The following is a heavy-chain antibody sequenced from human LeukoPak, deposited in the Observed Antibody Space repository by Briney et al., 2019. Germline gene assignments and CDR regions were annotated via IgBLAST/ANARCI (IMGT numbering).Heavy chain of an antibody. CDR3: ARLNYDSSGYYY. J-gene: IGHJ4*02. CDR1: GGTFSSYA. V-gene: IGHV1-69*05. D-gene: IGHD3-22*01. CDR2: IIPIFGTA. Sequence: SVKVSCKASGGTFSSYAISWVRQAPGQGLEWMGGIIPIFGTANYAQKFQGRVTITTDESTSIAYMELSSLRSEDTAVYYCARLNYDSSGYYYWGQGTLVTVSS.